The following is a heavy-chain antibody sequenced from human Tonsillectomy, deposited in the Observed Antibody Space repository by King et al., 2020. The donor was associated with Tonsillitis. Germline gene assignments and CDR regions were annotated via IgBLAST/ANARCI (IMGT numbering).Heavy chain of an antibody. J-gene: IGHJ4*02. CDR2: ISYDGSNK. Sequence: VQLVESGGGVVQPGRSLRLSCAASGFTFSSYAMHWVRQAPGKGLEWVAGISYDGSNKYYADSVKGRFTISRDKSKNTLYRQMNSLRAEDTAVYYCARGYYCSGGSCYSGFDSCGQGTLVTVSS. CDR1: GFTFSSYA. CDR3: ARGYYCSGGSCYSGFDS. V-gene: IGHV3-30-3*01. D-gene: IGHD2-15*01.